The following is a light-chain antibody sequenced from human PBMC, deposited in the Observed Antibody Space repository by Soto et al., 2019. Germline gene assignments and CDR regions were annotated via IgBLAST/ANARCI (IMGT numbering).Light chain of an antibody. V-gene: IGLV6-57*04. CDR2: ESN. Sequence: NFMLTQPPSVSESPGKTVTISCTRSSGRIASNYVQWYQQRPGSAPTTVIYESNHRPSAVPDRFSGSIDRSSNSASLTISGLRTEDEADYYCQSYDSNNHVKFGGGTKLTVL. CDR3: QSYDSNNHVK. J-gene: IGLJ3*02. CDR1: SGRIASNY.